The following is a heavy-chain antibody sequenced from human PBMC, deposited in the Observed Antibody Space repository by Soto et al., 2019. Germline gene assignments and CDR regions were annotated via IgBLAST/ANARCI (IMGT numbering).Heavy chain of an antibody. CDR3: ARSGTASYYYYYYGMDV. Sequence: ASVKVSCKASGYTFTSYAIHWVRQAPGQRLEWMGWINAGNGNTKYSQKFQGRVTITRDTSASTAYMELSSLRSEDTAVYYCARSGTASYYYYYYGMDVWGQGTTVTV. V-gene: IGHV1-3*01. J-gene: IGHJ6*02. CDR1: GYTFTSYA. D-gene: IGHD1-1*01. CDR2: INAGNGNT.